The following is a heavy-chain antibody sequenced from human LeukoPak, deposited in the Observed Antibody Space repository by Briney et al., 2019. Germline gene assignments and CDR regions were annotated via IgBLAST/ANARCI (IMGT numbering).Heavy chain of an antibody. CDR1: GYTFTSYD. J-gene: IGHJ4*02. V-gene: IGHV1-8*01. CDR3: ARGLSSSWYWWESIXSGSGSRFDY. D-gene: IGHD6-13*01. Sequence: ASVKVSCKASGYTFTSYDINWVRQATGQGLEWMGWMNPNSGNTGYAQKFQGRVTMTRNTSISTAYMELSSLRSEDTAVYYCARGLSSSWYWWESIXSGSGSRFDYWGQGTLVTV. CDR2: MNPNSGNT.